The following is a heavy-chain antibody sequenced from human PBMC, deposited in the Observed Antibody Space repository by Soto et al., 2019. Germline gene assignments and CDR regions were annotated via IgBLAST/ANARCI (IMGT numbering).Heavy chain of an antibody. V-gene: IGHV3-23*01. D-gene: IGHD1-1*01. Sequence: RSLRLSCAASGFTFSSYAMSWVRQAPGKGLEWVSAISGSGGSTYYADSVKGRFTISRDNSKNTPYLQMNSLRAEDTAVYYCAKKPRDWNRFFDYWGQGTLVTVSS. J-gene: IGHJ4*02. CDR2: ISGSGGST. CDR1: GFTFSSYA. CDR3: AKKPRDWNRFFDY.